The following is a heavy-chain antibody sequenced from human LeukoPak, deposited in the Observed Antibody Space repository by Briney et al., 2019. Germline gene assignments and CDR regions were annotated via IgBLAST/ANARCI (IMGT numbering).Heavy chain of an antibody. CDR3: ARGMVDTAMVTGHWFDP. V-gene: IGHV4-61*02. J-gene: IGHJ5*02. CDR1: GGSTSSGSYY. Sequence: SETLSLTCTVSGGSTSSGSYYWSWIRQPAGKGLEWIGRIYTSGSTNYNPSLKSRVTISVDTSKNQFSLKLSSVTAADTAVYYCARGMVDTAMVTGHWFDPWGQGTLVTVSS. D-gene: IGHD5-18*01. CDR2: IYTSGST.